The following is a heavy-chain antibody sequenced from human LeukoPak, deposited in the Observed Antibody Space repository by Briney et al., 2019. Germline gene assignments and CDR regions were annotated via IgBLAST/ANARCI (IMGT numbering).Heavy chain of an antibody. CDR2: ISYDGSNK. CDR1: GFIFSSYA. J-gene: IGHJ4*02. CDR3: TRGVRGSSWLSFDY. Sequence: PGGSLRLSCAASGFIFSSYAMHWVRRAPGKGLEWVALISYDGSNKYYADSVKGRFTISRDNSKNTLYLQMNSLRAEDTAVYYCTRGVRGSSWLSFDYCGQGTLVIVSS. V-gene: IGHV3-30*04. D-gene: IGHD6-13*01.